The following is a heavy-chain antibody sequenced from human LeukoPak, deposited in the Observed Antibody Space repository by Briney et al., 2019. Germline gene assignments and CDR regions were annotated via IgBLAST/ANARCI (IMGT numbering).Heavy chain of an antibody. D-gene: IGHD3-10*01. V-gene: IGHV5-51*01. CDR2: FNPVESDT. Sequence: GGSLNTSLQCPGYTFTSYSIAWGPQLPGKGLEGMGIFNPVESDTTYSPSFQGQVTISADKSISTAYLQWSSLKASDTAMYYCARIHGSGSYYEHYYYYYYMDVWGKGTTVTISS. J-gene: IGHJ6*03. CDR1: GYTFTSYS. CDR3: ARIHGSGSYYEHYYYYYYMDV.